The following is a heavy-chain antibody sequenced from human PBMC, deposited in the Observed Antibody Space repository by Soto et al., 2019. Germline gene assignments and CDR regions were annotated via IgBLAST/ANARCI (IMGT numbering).Heavy chain of an antibody. CDR1: GGTFSSYT. V-gene: IGHV1-69*08. Sequence: QVQLVQSGAEVKKPGSSVKVSCKASGGTFSSYTISWVRQAPGQGPEWMGRIIPILGIANYAQKFQGRVTITADKSTSPAYMELSSLRCEDTAVYYCARDEGARYGWFDPWGQGTLVTVSS. CDR3: ARDEGARYGWFDP. CDR2: IIPILGIA. D-gene: IGHD1-20*01. J-gene: IGHJ5*02.